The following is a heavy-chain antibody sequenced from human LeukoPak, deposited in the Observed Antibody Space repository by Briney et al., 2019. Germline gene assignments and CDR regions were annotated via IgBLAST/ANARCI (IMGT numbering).Heavy chain of an antibody. J-gene: IGHJ4*02. CDR1: GFTFSSYW. CDR2: FNSDGSST. D-gene: IGHD5-18*01. CDR3: VRGQLWSYYHDY. Sequence: GGSLRLSCAASGFTFSSYWMHWVRQAPGKGLAWVSRFNSDGSSTTYADSVKGRFTVSRDNANNTLYLQMNRLRAEDTAVYYCVRGQLWSYYHDYWGQGTLVTVSS. V-gene: IGHV3-74*01.